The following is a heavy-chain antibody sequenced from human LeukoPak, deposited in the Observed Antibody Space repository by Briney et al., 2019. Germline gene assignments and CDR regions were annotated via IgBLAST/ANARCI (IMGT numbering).Heavy chain of an antibody. CDR3: ARYYGGNSACDC. CDR2: ITNSSSSTI. Sequence: GGSLRLSCAASGFTFSSYSMNWVRQAPGKGLEWVSYITNSSSSTIYYADSVKGRFTISRDNAKNSLYLQMNSLRAEDTAVYYCARYYGGNSACDCWGQGTLVTVSS. J-gene: IGHJ4*02. D-gene: IGHD4-23*01. CDR1: GFTFSSYS. V-gene: IGHV3-48*01.